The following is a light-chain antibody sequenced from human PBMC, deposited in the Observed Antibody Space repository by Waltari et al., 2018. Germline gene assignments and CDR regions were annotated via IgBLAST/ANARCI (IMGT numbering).Light chain of an antibody. CDR3: QQRSSWRT. Sequence: EIVLTQSPATLSLSPGERATLSCRASQSVSSYLAWYQQKPGQDPRLLIYDASNRATGIPARFSGSGSGTDFTLTISSLEPEEFAVYYCQQRSSWRTFGQGTKVEIK. CDR2: DAS. J-gene: IGKJ1*01. V-gene: IGKV3-11*01. CDR1: QSVSSY.